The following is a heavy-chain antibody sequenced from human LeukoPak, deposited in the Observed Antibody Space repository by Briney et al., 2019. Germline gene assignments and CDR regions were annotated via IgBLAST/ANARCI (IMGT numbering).Heavy chain of an antibody. Sequence: ASVKVSCKASGYTFTDYYIHWVRQAPGQGLEWMGWINPNSGGTNYAQKFQGRVTMTRDTSISTAYMELSRLRSDDTAVYYCARDLVGVVTAYDAFDIWGQGTMVTVSS. D-gene: IGHD2-21*02. CDR1: GYTFTDYY. J-gene: IGHJ3*02. CDR3: ARDLVGVVTAYDAFDI. V-gene: IGHV1-2*02. CDR2: INPNSGGT.